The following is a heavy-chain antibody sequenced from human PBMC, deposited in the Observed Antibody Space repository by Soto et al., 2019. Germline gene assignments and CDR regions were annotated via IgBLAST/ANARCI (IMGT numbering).Heavy chain of an antibody. V-gene: IGHV1-46*01. J-gene: IGHJ6*02. CDR1: GYTFTSYY. Sequence: ASVKVSCKASGYTFTSYYMHWVRQAPGQGLEWMGIINPSGGSTSYAQKFQGRVTMTRDTSTSTVYMELSSLRSEDTAVYYCARVSPPAAYYCYGMDVWGQGTTVTVSS. CDR3: ARVSPPAAYYCYGMDV. CDR2: INPSGGST. D-gene: IGHD6-25*01.